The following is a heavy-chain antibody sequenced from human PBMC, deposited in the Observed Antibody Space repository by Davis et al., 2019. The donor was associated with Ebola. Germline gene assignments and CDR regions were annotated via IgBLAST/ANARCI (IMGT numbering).Heavy chain of an antibody. Sequence: ASVKVSCKASGYTFANYGITWVRQAPGQGLEWMGWINPHNGNTNYAQNVQGRVTMTTDTSTSTAYMELRSLRSDDTAVYYCARDIDFDWYYGMDVWGKGTTATVSS. CDR3: ARDIDFDWYYGMDV. J-gene: IGHJ6*04. CDR2: INPHNGNT. V-gene: IGHV1-18*04. CDR1: GYTFANYG. D-gene: IGHD3-9*01.